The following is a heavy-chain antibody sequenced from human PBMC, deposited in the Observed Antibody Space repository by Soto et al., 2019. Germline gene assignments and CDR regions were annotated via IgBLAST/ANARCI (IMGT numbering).Heavy chain of an antibody. J-gene: IGHJ4*02. CDR3: ARQHGDYDPGDF. CDR2: IIPIFGTA. Sequence: GASVKVSCKASGGTFSSYAISWVRQAPGQGLEWMGGIIPIFGTANYAQKFQGRVTMTRDASTSTVYMELSSLRSEDTAVYYCARQHGDYDPGDFWGQGTLVTVSS. D-gene: IGHD4-17*01. CDR1: GGTFSSYA. V-gene: IGHV1-69*05.